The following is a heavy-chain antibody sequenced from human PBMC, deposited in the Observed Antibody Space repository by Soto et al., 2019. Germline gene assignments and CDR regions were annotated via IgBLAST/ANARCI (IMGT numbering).Heavy chain of an antibody. D-gene: IGHD6-13*01. CDR1: GGSISRSSYY. Sequence: SETLSLTCSVSGGSISRSSYYWGWIRQPPGKGLEWIGSIYYSGSTNYYPSLKSRVAISVDTSKNQFSLKLSSVTAADTAVYYCARGTLTPESSSCPGAFDIWGQGTMVTVSS. J-gene: IGHJ3*02. CDR3: ARGTLTPESSSCPGAFDI. V-gene: IGHV4-39*07. CDR2: IYYSGST.